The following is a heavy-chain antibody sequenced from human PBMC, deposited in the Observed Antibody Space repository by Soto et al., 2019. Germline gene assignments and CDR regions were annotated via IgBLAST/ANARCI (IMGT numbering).Heavy chain of an antibody. V-gene: IGHV1-18*01. J-gene: IGHJ5*02. Sequence: ASVKVSCKASGHTFNNYGFSWVRQAPGQGLEWLGWISVYNGRTHYAQKVQGRVTMTTDTSTNTVYMELRSLTSDDTAVYYCARDPSDFVCGRNNKWFDPCGQCTPVTVSS. CDR2: ISVYNGRT. D-gene: IGHD3-16*01. CDR3: ARDPSDFVCGRNNKWFDP. CDR1: GHTFNNYG.